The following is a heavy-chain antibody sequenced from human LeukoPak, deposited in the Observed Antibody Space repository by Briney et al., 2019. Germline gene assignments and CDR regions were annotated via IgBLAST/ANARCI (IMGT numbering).Heavy chain of an antibody. CDR2: ISSSSSYI. Sequence: PGGSLRLSCAASGFTFSSYSMNWVRQAPGKGLEWVSSISSSSSYIYYADSVKGRFTISRDNAKNSLYLQMNSLRAEDTAVYYCARDRGTVTTKFDYGGQGTLVTVSS. J-gene: IGHJ4*02. CDR1: GFTFSSYS. D-gene: IGHD4-17*01. V-gene: IGHV3-21*01. CDR3: ARDRGTVTTKFDY.